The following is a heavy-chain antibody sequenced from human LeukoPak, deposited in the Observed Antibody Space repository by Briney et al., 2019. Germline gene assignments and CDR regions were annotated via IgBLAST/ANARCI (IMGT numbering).Heavy chain of an antibody. V-gene: IGHV3-7*01. CDR2: IKQDGSEK. D-gene: IGHD3-22*01. CDR3: ARSDYDSSEGAFDI. CDR1: GFTFSSYW. Sequence: LSGGSLRLSCAASGFTFSSYWMSWVRQAPGKGLEWVANIKQDGSEKYYVDSVKGRFTISRGNSKNTLYLQMNSLRPEDTSVYYCARSDYDSSEGAFDIWGQGTMVTVS. J-gene: IGHJ3*02.